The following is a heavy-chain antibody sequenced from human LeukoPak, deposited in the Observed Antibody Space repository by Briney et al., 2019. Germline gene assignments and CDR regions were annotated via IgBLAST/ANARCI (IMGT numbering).Heavy chain of an antibody. J-gene: IGHJ4*02. CDR2: IYGIENT. Sequence: SETLSLTCNITADSITSGYWSWIRQSPGKGLEWIGYIYGIENTDYNPSLKSRVTLSLDTSKNQLSLKLTAVSAADTAVYYCATMTRRGQYYFDNWGQGTLVTVSS. D-gene: IGHD3-22*01. V-gene: IGHV4-59*08. CDR1: ADSITSGY. CDR3: ATMTRRGQYYFDN.